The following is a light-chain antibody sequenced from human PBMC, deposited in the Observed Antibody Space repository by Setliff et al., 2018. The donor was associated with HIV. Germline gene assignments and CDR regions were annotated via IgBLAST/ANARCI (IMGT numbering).Light chain of an antibody. Sequence: QSVLTQPRSVSESPGQSVTISCTGTSSDVGAYNYVSWYQQHPGKAPKLMICDVSKRPSGVPDRFSASKSGNTASLTISGLQAEDEADYYCCSYAGSYNWVFGGGTKVTVL. CDR2: DVS. CDR3: CSYAGSYNWV. V-gene: IGLV2-11*01. CDR1: SSDVGAYNY. J-gene: IGLJ3*02.